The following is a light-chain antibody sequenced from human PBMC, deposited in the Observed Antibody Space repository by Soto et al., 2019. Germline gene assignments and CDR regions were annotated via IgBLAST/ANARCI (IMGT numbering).Light chain of an antibody. CDR3: SSYTSSSTEV. Sequence: QSELTQPASVSGSPGQSITISCTGTSSDVGGYNYVSWYQQHPGKAPKLMIYDVSNRPSGISNRFSGSKSGNTASLTISGLQAEDEADYYCSSYTSSSTEVFGTGTKVPVL. CDR1: SSDVGGYNY. CDR2: DVS. J-gene: IGLJ1*01. V-gene: IGLV2-14*01.